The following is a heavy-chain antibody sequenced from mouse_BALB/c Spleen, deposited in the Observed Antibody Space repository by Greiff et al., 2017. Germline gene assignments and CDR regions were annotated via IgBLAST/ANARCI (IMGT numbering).Heavy chain of an antibody. J-gene: IGHJ3*01. CDR2: ISYDGSN. CDR1: GYSITSGYY. CDR3: ARWAATAWFAY. V-gene: IGHV3-6*02. D-gene: IGHD1-2*01. Sequence: ESGPGLVQPSQSLSLTCSVTGYSITSGYYWNWIRQFPGNKLEWMGYISYDGSNNFNPSLKNRISITRDTSKYQFFLKLNSVTTEYTATYDRARWAATAWFAYWGQGTLVTVSA.